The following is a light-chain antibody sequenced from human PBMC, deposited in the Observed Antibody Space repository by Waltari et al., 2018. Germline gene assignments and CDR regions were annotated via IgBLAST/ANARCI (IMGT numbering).Light chain of an antibody. V-gene: IGKV1-9*01. CDR1: QGISSY. CDR3: QQLNSYPPF. Sequence: DIQLTQSPSFLSASVGHRVTITCRASQGISSYLAWYQQKPGKAPNLLIYAASTLQSGVPSRFSGSGSGTEFTLTISSLQPEDFATYYCQQLNSYPPFFGPGTKVDIK. CDR2: AAS. J-gene: IGKJ3*01.